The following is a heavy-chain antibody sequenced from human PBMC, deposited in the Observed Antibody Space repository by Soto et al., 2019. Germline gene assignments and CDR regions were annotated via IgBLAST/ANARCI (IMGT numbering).Heavy chain of an antibody. CDR1: GYIFSRYG. D-gene: IGHD6-13*01. Sequence: QVQLVQSGPEVRKPGASVKVSCKASGYIFSRYGISWVRQAPGQGLEWMAWISGYNGNTKFGERVQGRVNVTTDTSTSTAYMELRSLRSDDTAVYYCARKAAAERNYYGLDVWGQGTTVIVSS. V-gene: IGHV1-18*04. CDR2: ISGYNGNT. CDR3: ARKAAAERNYYGLDV. J-gene: IGHJ6*02.